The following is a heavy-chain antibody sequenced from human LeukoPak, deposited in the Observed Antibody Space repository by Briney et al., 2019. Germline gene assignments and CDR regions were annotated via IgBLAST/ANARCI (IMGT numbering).Heavy chain of an antibody. CDR3: ARVSGYCSSTSCRTLDY. J-gene: IGHJ4*02. D-gene: IGHD2-2*01. Sequence: SETLSLTCAVSGGSISSSNWWSWVRQPPGKALEWIGEIYHSGSTNYNPSLKSRVTISVDKSKNQFSLKLSSVTAADTAVYYCARVSGYCSSTSCRTLDYWGQGTLVTVSS. CDR1: GGSISSSNW. CDR2: IYHSGST. V-gene: IGHV4-4*02.